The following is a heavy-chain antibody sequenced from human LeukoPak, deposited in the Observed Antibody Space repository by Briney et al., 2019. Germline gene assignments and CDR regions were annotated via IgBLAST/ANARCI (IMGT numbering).Heavy chain of an antibody. Sequence: PGRSLRLSCAASGFTFSTYFMHWVRQAPGKGLEWVADIASDGSHTFYVESVKGRFTISRDNSKNTLYLQMSSLRAEDTAVYFCARERRDTILHSGAFDIWGQGTMVTVSS. D-gene: IGHD2-21*01. V-gene: IGHV3-30-3*01. CDR1: GFTFSTYF. CDR2: IASDGSHT. J-gene: IGHJ3*02. CDR3: ARERRDTILHSGAFDI.